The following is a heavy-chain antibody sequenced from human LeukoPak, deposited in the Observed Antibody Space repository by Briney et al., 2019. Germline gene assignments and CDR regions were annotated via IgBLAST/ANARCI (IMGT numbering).Heavy chain of an antibody. Sequence: PGGSLRLSCAASGFTVGSNYMSWVRQAPGKGLEWVSVIYSGGSTYCADSVKGRFTISRDNSKNTLYLQMNSLRAEDTAVYYCARDDYDSSGYGDYYGMDVWGQGTTVTVSS. D-gene: IGHD3-22*01. CDR1: GFTVGSNY. V-gene: IGHV3-53*01. J-gene: IGHJ6*02. CDR3: ARDDYDSSGYGDYYGMDV. CDR2: IYSGGST.